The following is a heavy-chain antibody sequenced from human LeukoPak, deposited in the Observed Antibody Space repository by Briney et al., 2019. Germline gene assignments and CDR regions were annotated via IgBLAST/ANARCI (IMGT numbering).Heavy chain of an antibody. Sequence: PSETLSLTCTVSAGSVSNGPYYWGWIRQPPGKGLEWIGTFYYSGSTDYNPSLKSRVTMSVDTSKNQFSLKLSSVTAADTAVYYCARGTMVRGVNVFGPNYYYYMDVWGKGTTVTISS. CDR2: FYYSGST. CDR1: AGSVSNGPYY. V-gene: IGHV4-39*07. J-gene: IGHJ6*03. D-gene: IGHD3-10*01. CDR3: ARGTMVRGVNVFGPNYYYYMDV.